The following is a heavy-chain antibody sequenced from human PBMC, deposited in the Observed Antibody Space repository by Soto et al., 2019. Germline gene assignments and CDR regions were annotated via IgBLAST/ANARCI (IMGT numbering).Heavy chain of an antibody. Sequence: VASVKGSCKASGGTLSSYGIRCVRQAPGQGLEWMGGIIPIFGTANYAQKFQGRVTITADESTSTAYMELSSLRSEDTAVYYCARSRGYYDAFDIWGQGTMVTVSS. D-gene: IGHD3-22*01. CDR2: IIPIFGTA. V-gene: IGHV1-69*01. CDR1: GGTLSSYG. J-gene: IGHJ3*02. CDR3: ARSRGYYDAFDI.